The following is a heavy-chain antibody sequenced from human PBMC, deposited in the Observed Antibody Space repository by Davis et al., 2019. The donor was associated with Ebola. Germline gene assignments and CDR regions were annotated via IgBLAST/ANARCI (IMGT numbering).Heavy chain of an antibody. Sequence: ASVKVSCKASGGTFSSYAISWARQAPGQGLEWMGIINPSGGSTSYAQKFQGRVTMTRDTSASTAYMELSSLRSEDTAVYYCARDLVVVAAPHNWFDPWGQGTLVTVSS. CDR2: INPSGGST. CDR1: GGTFSSYA. CDR3: ARDLVVVAAPHNWFDP. V-gene: IGHV1-46*01. J-gene: IGHJ5*02. D-gene: IGHD2-15*01.